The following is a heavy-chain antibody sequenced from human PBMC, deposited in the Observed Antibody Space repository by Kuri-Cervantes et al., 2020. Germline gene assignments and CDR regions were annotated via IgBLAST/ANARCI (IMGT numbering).Heavy chain of an antibody. CDR1: GFTFSSYA. CDR2: IRYDGSNK. J-gene: IGHJ6*03. V-gene: IGHV3-30*02. CDR3: ARRGKSYYYYYMDV. Sequence: GESLKISCAASGFTFSSYAMGWVRQAPGKGLEWVAFIRYDGSNKYYADSVKGRFTISRDNSKNTLYLQMNSLRAEDTAVYYCARRGKSYYYYYMDVWGKGTTVTVSS.